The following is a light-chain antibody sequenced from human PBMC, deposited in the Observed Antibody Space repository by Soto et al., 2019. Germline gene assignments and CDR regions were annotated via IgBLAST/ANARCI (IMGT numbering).Light chain of an antibody. CDR2: GAS. V-gene: IGKV3-15*01. CDR3: QQYNNWPRT. J-gene: IGKJ5*01. Sequence: EIVLTQSPGTLSLSPGERVTLSCRASQSVSSSYLAWYQQKPGQAPRLLIYGASTRATGVPARFNGSGSGTEFTLTISSLQSEDFAVYYCQQYNNWPRTFGQGTRLEIK. CDR1: QSVSSSY.